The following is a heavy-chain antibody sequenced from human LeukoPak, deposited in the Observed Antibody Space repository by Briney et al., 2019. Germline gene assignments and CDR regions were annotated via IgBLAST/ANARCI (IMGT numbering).Heavy chain of an antibody. J-gene: IGHJ6*02. D-gene: IGHD3-16*01. V-gene: IGHV4-59*01. CDR1: GGSISSYY. CDR2: IYYSGST. CDR3: PRDRQKGGPYGMDV. Sequence: PSETLSLTCTVSGGSISSYYWSWIRQPPGKGLEWIGYIYYSGSTNYNPSLRSRVTISVDTSKNQFSLKLSSVTAADTAVYYCPRDRQKGGPYGMDVWGQGTTVTVSS.